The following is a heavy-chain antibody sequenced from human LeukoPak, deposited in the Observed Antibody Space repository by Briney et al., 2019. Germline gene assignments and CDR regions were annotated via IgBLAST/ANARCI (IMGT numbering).Heavy chain of an antibody. J-gene: IGHJ4*02. D-gene: IGHD3-3*01. CDR1: GGSISSGGYY. CDR3: ARALTPTDYDFWSGFSNTGGYYFDY. CDR2: IYYSGST. V-gene: IGHV4-31*03. Sequence: SQTLSLTCTVSGGSISSGGYYWSWIRQHPGKGLEWIGYIYYSGSTYYNPSLKSRVTISVDTSKNQFSLKLSSVTAADTAVYYCARALTPTDYDFWSGFSNTGGYYFDYWGQGTLDTVSS.